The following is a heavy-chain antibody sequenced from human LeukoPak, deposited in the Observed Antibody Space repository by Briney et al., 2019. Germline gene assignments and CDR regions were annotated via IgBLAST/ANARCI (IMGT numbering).Heavy chain of an antibody. V-gene: IGHV3-74*01. J-gene: IGHJ4*02. CDR1: GFTFSKYW. CDR2: INTDGTVT. CDR3: ATKQWLAPPPDS. D-gene: IGHD6-19*01. Sequence: PGGSLRLSCAASGFTFSKYWMLWVRQAPGKGLEGVSRINTDGTVTTYADSVKGRFTVSRDNADNTMFLQMNSVRDVDTAVYYCATKQWLAPPPDSWGQGTPVTVSS.